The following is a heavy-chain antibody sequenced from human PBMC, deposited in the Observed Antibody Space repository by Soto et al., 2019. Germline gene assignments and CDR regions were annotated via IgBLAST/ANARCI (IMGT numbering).Heavy chain of an antibody. D-gene: IGHD6-19*01. J-gene: IGHJ5*02. CDR2: ISDDGSNK. CDR3: AKVEREVGYSSGWHSWFDP. Sequence: PGGSLRLSWAASGFTFSSYGMHWVRQAPGKGLAWVGVISDDGSNKDYADSVKGRFTISRDNSKNTLYLQMNSLRAEDTAVYYCAKVEREVGYSSGWHSWFDPWGQGTMLTVSS. CDR1: GFTFSSYG. V-gene: IGHV3-30*18.